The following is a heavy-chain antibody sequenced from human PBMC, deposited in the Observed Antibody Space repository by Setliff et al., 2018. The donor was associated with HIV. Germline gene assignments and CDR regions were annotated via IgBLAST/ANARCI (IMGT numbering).Heavy chain of an antibody. CDR1: GGSFSGYY. V-gene: IGHV4-34*01. D-gene: IGHD3-22*01. Sequence: SETLSLTCAVYGGSFSGYYWSWIRQSPGKGLEWIGEINHSGSANYNPSLKSRVTISVDTSKNQFSVKLTSVTAADTAVYYCARATYYYDSSGYYYKSYYFDYWGQGTLVTVSS. CDR3: ARATYYYDSSGYYYKSYYFDY. CDR2: INHSGSA. J-gene: IGHJ4*02.